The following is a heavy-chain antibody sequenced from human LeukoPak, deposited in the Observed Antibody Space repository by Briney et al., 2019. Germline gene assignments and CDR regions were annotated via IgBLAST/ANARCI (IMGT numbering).Heavy chain of an antibody. CDR1: GGSISSTTYY. Sequence: PSETLSLTCTVSGGSISSTTYYWGWIRQSPGKGLEWIGSVHYSGGSYYNPSLKSRVTISLNTSKNQFSLKLSSVTAADTAVYYCASGIVVVPAATLGYWGQGTLVTVSS. J-gene: IGHJ4*02. CDR2: VHYSGGS. V-gene: IGHV4-39*07. D-gene: IGHD2-2*01. CDR3: ASGIVVVPAATLGY.